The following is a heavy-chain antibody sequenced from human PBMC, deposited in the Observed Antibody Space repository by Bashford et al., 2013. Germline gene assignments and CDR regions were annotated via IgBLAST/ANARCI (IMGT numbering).Heavy chain of an antibody. CDR3: ARVSGWSTGTHFYFYMDV. CDR1: GFDFPNYW. CDR2: IYAGDSDT. J-gene: IGHJ6*03. D-gene: IGHD6-19*01. V-gene: IGHV5-51*01. Sequence: GESLKISCQGSGFDFPNYWIAWVRQMPGKGLEWMGLIYAGDSDTRYSPSFQGQVTVSADKSISTAYLQWSSLKASDTAMYYCARVSGWSTGTHFYFYMDVWGKGTTVTVSS.